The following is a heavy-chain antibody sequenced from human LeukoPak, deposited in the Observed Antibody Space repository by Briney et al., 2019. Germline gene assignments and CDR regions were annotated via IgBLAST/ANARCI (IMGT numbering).Heavy chain of an antibody. J-gene: IGHJ4*02. CDR2: IYHSGST. Sequence: PSGTLSLTCNVSGYSISSGYYWGWIRQPPGKGLEWIGTIYHSGSTYYNPSLKSRVTISVDTSKNQFSLKLSSVTAADTAVYYCARDLGIAARPDYWGQGTLVTVSS. D-gene: IGHD6-6*01. CDR3: ARDLGIAARPDY. CDR1: GYSISSGYY. V-gene: IGHV4-38-2*02.